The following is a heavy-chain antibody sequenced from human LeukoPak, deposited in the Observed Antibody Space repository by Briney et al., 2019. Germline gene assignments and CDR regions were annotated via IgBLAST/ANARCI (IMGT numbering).Heavy chain of an antibody. CDR3: ARDFVPAAIPWFDP. V-gene: IGHV1-2*02. J-gene: IGHJ5*02. Sequence: ASVKVSCKASGYTFTGYYMHWVRRAPGQGLEWMGWINPNSGGTNYAQKFQGRVTMTRDTSISTAYMELSRLRSDDTAVYYCARDFVPAAIPWFDPWGQGTLVTVSS. CDR2: INPNSGGT. D-gene: IGHD2-2*01. CDR1: GYTFTGYY.